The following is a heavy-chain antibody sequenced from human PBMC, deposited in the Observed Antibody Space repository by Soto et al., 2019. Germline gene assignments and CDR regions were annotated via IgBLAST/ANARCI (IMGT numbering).Heavy chain of an antibody. D-gene: IGHD5-18*01. CDR3: ARDLSRGYSYGSDY. J-gene: IGHJ4*02. Sequence: QVQLVESGGGVVQPGRSLRLSCAASGFTFSSYGMHWVRQAPGKRLEWVAVIWYDGSNKYYADSMKGRFTISRDNSKNTLYLQMNSLRAEDTAVYYCARDLSRGYSYGSDYWGQGTLVTVSS. CDR1: GFTFSSYG. CDR2: IWYDGSNK. V-gene: IGHV3-33*01.